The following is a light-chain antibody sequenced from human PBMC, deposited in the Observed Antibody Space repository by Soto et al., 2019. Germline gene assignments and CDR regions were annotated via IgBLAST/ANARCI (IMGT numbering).Light chain of an antibody. Sequence: EILLTQSPATLAISPGQRAPLSCRASQSVSSYLAWYQQKPGQAPRLLIYGASSRATGIPDRFSGSGSGTDFTLTISRLEPEDFAVYYCQQYGISLITFGQGTRPEIK. CDR3: QQYGISLIT. CDR2: GAS. J-gene: IGKJ5*01. CDR1: QSVSSY. V-gene: IGKV3-20*01.